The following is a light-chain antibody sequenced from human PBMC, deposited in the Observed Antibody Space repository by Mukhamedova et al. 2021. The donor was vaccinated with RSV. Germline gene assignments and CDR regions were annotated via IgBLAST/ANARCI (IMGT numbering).Light chain of an antibody. CDR3: QQSYKSHT. CDR2: AAS. V-gene: IGKV1-39*01. J-gene: IGKJ4*01. Sequence: WYQRRVHGKPPKLLIYAASSLQIGVPSRFSGSGSGTDFTLTITSLQPEDFAAYYCQQSYKSHTFGGGTKVET.